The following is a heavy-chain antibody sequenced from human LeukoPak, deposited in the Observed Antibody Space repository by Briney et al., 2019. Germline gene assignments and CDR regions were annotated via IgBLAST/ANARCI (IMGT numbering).Heavy chain of an antibody. CDR2: ISGTGGGT. CDR3: AKRRIVGTTRDAFDI. V-gene: IGHV3-23*01. J-gene: IGHJ3*02. CDR1: GFTFSSYA. D-gene: IGHD1-26*01. Sequence: GGSLRLSCAASGFTFSSYAMSWVRQAPGKGLEWVSGISGTGGGTYYADSVKGRFTISRDDSKNTLYLQMNSLRAEDTALYYCAKRRIVGTTRDAFDIWGQGTMVTVSS.